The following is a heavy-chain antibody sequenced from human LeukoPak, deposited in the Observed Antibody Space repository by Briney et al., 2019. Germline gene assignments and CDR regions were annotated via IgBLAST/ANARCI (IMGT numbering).Heavy chain of an antibody. D-gene: IGHD3-22*01. J-gene: IGHJ6*03. CDR2: IIPILGIA. V-gene: IGHV1-69*04. Sequence: ASVKVSCKASGYTFTSYAMNWVRQAPGQGLEWMGRIIPILGIANYAQKFQGRVTITADKSTSTAYMELSSLRSEDTAVYYCARGRGGYYDSSGNMDVWGKGTTVTVSS. CDR3: ARGRGGYYDSSGNMDV. CDR1: GYTFTSYA.